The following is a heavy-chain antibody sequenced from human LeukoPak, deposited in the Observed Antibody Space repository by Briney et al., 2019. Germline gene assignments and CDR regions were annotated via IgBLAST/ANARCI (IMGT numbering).Heavy chain of an antibody. J-gene: IGHJ4*02. Sequence: SETLSLTCAVYGGSFSGYYWSWIRPPPGKGLEWIGEINHSGSTNYNPSLKSRVTISVDTSKNQFSLKLSSVTAADTAVYYCARATGTKVPPGYWGQGTLVTVSS. V-gene: IGHV4-34*01. D-gene: IGHD1-7*01. CDR1: GGSFSGYY. CDR3: ARATGTKVPPGY. CDR2: INHSGST.